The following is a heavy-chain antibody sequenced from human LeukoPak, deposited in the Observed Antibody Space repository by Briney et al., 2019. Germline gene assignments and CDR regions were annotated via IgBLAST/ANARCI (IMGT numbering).Heavy chain of an antibody. J-gene: IGHJ2*01. CDR1: GFTFSSYA. CDR2: ISGSGGRT. Sequence: GGSLRLSCAASGFTFSSYAMSWVRQAPGKGLEWVSAISGSGGRTYYADCVKGRFTISRDNSKNTLYLQMNSLRAENTAVYYCAKDSAPYYYDSSGYYPYCYFDLWGRGTLVTVSS. V-gene: IGHV3-23*01. CDR3: AKDSAPYYYDSSGYYPYCYFDL. D-gene: IGHD3-22*01.